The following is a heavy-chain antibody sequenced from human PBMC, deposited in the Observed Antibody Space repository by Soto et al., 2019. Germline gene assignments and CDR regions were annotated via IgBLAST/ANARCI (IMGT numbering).Heavy chain of an antibody. CDR2: ISYDGNSK. V-gene: IGHV3-30-3*01. CDR3: ATTVTAYFDY. J-gene: IGHJ4*02. D-gene: IGHD4-17*01. CDR1: GFTFSGYV. Sequence: QVQLVESGGGVVQPGRSLRLSCAASGFTFSGYVMHWVRQAPGKGLEWVATISYDGNSKYYADSVKGRFTISRDNSKNMMYLEMNSLRAEATAVYYCATTVTAYFDYWGQGTLVTVSS.